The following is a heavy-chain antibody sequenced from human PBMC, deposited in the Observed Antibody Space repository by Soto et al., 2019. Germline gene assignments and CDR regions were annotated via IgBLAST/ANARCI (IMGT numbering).Heavy chain of an antibody. D-gene: IGHD1-26*01. CDR2: IIPVFGTA. CDR1: GGVFRNYA. CDR3: ARDRWGSYSFES. Sequence: QVQLVQSGAEVKKPGSSVKVSCKASGGVFRNYAINWVRQAPGQGLEWMGGIIPVFGTADYPQKFQGRVTITADESTTTAYMELTSLKTEDTAVYFCARDRWGSYSFESWGHGTLVTVAS. V-gene: IGHV1-69*01. J-gene: IGHJ5*01.